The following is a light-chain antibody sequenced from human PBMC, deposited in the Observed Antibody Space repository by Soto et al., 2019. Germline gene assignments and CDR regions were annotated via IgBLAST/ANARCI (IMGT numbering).Light chain of an antibody. CDR3: GTWDSSLSAVV. Sequence: QSVLTQPPSVSAAPGQKVTISCSGSSSNIGNNYVSWYQQLPGTAPKLLIYDNNMRPSGIPDRFSGSKSGTSATLGITGLQTGDEADYYCGTWDSSLSAVVFGTGTKVTVL. V-gene: IGLV1-51*01. CDR1: SSNIGNNY. CDR2: DNN. J-gene: IGLJ1*01.